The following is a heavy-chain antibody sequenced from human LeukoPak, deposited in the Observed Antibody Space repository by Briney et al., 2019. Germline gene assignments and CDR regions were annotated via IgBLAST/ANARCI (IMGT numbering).Heavy chain of an antibody. CDR1: GGSISSYY. V-gene: IGHV4-59*01. J-gene: IGHJ4*02. CDR2: IYYSGGA. CDR3: ARSIEAPNGEVFFDY. D-gene: IGHD6-6*01. Sequence: SETLSLTCTVSGGSISSYYWSWIRQPPGKGLEWIGYIYYSGGANYNPSLKSRVTISVDTSKIQFSLKLSSVTAADTAVYYCARSIEAPNGEVFFDYWGQGTLVTVSS.